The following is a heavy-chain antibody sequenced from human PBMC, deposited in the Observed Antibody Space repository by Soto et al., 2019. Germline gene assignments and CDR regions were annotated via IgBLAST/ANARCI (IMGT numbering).Heavy chain of an antibody. V-gene: IGHV3-23*01. CDR1: GFTLSSYA. CDR2: ISGSGGST. CDR3: ARDWLLPGPFDY. J-gene: IGHJ4*02. D-gene: IGHD3-9*01. Sequence: GSLRLSCAASGFTLSSYAMSWVRQAPGKGLEWVSAISGSGGSTYYADSVKGRFTISRDNSKNTLYLQMNSLRAEDTAVYYCARDWLLPGPFDYWGQGTLVTVSS.